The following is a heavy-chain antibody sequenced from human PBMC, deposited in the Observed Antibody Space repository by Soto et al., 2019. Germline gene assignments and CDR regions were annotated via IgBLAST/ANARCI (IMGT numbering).Heavy chain of an antibody. V-gene: IGHV3-21*01. Sequence: GGALLVSCAASVLTFTIYSMNGVRQAPGKGLEWVSSISSTTNYIYYADSMKGRFTVSRDNAKNSVYLEMSSLSAEDTAVYYCARESEDLTSNFDYWGQGTMVTVSS. CDR3: ARESEDLTSNFDY. CDR1: VLTFTIYS. J-gene: IGHJ4*02. CDR2: ISSTTNYI.